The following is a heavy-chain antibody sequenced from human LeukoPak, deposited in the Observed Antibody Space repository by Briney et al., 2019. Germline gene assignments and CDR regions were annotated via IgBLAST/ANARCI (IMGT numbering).Heavy chain of an antibody. Sequence: VGSLGLSCAASGFTFSSYSMNWVRQAPGKGLEWVSSISSSSSYIYYADSVKGRFTISRDNAKNSLYLQMNSLRAEDTAVYYCAREGGVHSSGWYWEKIYYYDYWRQGTLVTVSS. D-gene: IGHD6-19*01. J-gene: IGHJ4*02. CDR1: GFTFSSYS. CDR2: ISSSSSYI. CDR3: AREGGVHSSGWYWEKIYYYDY. V-gene: IGHV3-21*01.